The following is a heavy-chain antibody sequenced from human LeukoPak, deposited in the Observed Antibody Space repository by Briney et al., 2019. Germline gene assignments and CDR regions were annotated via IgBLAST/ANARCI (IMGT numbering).Heavy chain of an antibody. CDR1: GFSLSNYA. J-gene: IGHJ4*02. D-gene: IGHD6-19*01. V-gene: IGHV3-23*01. Sequence: GGSLRLSCAASGFSLSNYAMTWVRQAPGKGLEWVSGISGSGGSTYYADSMKGRFTISRDNSKNTLYLQMNSLRAEDTAVYYCARGYSSGWWGYYFDYWGQGTLVTVSS. CDR2: ISGSGGST. CDR3: ARGYSSGWWGYYFDY.